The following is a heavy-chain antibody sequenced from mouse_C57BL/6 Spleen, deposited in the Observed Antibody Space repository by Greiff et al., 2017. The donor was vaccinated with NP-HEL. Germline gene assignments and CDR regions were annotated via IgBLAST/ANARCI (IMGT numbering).Heavy chain of an antibody. CDR2: IYPGDGDT. CDR1: GYAFSSSW. V-gene: IGHV1-82*01. D-gene: IGHD4-1*01. J-gene: IGHJ1*03. CDR3: ARTDWDTYFDV. Sequence: QVQLQQSGPELVKPGASVKISCKASGYAFSSSWMNWVKQRPGKGLEWIGRIYPGDGDTNYNGKFKGKATLTADKSSSTAYMQLSSLTSEDSAVYFCARTDWDTYFDVWGTGTTVTVSS.